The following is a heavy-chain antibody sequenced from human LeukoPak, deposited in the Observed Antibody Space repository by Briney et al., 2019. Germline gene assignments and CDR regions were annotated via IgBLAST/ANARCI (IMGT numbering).Heavy chain of an antibody. Sequence: GASVKVSCKASGYTFTGYYMHWVRQAPGQGLEWMGRINPNSGGTNYAQKFQGRVTMTRDTSISTTYMDLSRLTSYDTSVYYCARGIYIAAADYWGQGTLVTVSS. CDR1: GYTFTGYY. D-gene: IGHD6-13*01. V-gene: IGHV1-2*05. J-gene: IGHJ4*02. CDR2: INPNSGGT. CDR3: ARGIYIAAADY.